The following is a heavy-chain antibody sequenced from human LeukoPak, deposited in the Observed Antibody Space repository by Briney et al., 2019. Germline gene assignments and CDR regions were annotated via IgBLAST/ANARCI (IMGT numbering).Heavy chain of an antibody. J-gene: IGHJ4*02. CDR3: ARGIRHGDSYFDY. CDR2: IYYSGST. Sequence: PSETLSLTCTVSGGSISSGGYYWSWIRQHPGKGLEWIGYIYYSGSTYYNPSLKSRVTISVDTSKNQFSLKLSSVTAADTAVYYCARGIRHGDSYFDYWGQGTLVTVSS. CDR1: GGSISSGGYY. D-gene: IGHD4-17*01. V-gene: IGHV4-31*03.